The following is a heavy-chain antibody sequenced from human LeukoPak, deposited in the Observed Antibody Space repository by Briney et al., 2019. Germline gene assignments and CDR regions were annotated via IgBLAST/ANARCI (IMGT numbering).Heavy chain of an antibody. J-gene: IGHJ4*02. CDR2: IGSRGTTI. V-gene: IGHV3-48*03. CDR1: GFPFSIYE. Sequence: PGGSLRLSCAVSGFPFSIYEMNWVRQAPGKGLEWVPNIGSRGTTIYYADSVKGRFSISRDNAKSSLYLQMNSLRVEDTAVYYCALLAVASDFDYWGQGALVIVSS. D-gene: IGHD6-19*01. CDR3: ALLAVASDFDY.